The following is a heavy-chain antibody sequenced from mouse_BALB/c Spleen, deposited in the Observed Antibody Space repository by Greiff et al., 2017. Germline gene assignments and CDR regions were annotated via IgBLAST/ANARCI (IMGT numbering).Heavy chain of an antibody. Sequence: QVTLKESGPGILKPSQTLSLTCSFSGFSLSTSGMGVGWIRQPSGKGLEWLAHIWWDDDKYYNPFLKSQLTISKATSRNQVFLKITSVDTADTATCYSARITTGVWFAYWGQGTLVTVSA. V-gene: IGHV8-8*01. D-gene: IGHD2-12*01. CDR1: GFSLSTSGMG. CDR3: ARITTGVWFAY. J-gene: IGHJ3*01. CDR2: IWWDDDK.